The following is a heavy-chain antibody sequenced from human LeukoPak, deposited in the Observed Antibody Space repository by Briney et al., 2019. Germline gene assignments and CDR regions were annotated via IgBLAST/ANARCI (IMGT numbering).Heavy chain of an antibody. CDR3: ALLSGPSYS. J-gene: IGHJ4*02. CDR2: ISWNSGSI. V-gene: IGHV3-9*01. Sequence: GGSLRLSCAASGFTFDDYAMHWVRQAPGKGLEWVSGISWNSGSIGYADSVKGRFTISRDNAKNSLYLQMNSLRAEDTALYYCALLSGPSYSWGQGTLVTVSS. CDR1: GFTFDDYA. D-gene: IGHD2-15*01.